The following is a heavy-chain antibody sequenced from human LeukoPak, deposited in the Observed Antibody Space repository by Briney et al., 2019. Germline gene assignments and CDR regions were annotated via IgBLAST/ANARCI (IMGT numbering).Heavy chain of an antibody. V-gene: IGHV3-74*01. D-gene: IGHD3-9*01. CDR3: AREVTGSFDY. Sequence: GGSLRLSCAASGFTFSSYWMSWVRQAPGKGLVWVSRINSDGSSTSYADSVKGRFTISRDNSKNTMYLQMNSLRAEDTAVYYCAREVTGSFDYWGQGTLVTVSS. J-gene: IGHJ4*02. CDR2: INSDGSST. CDR1: GFTFSSYW.